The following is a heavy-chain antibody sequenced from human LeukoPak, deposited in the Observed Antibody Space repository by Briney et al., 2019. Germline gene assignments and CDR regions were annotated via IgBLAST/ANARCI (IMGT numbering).Heavy chain of an antibody. V-gene: IGHV4-39*01. CDR3: ARLLRDYGDYTDY. CDR1: GGSLSSSSYY. J-gene: IGHJ4*02. Sequence: SETLSLTCTVSGGSLSSSSYYWGWLRPPPGKGLEGIVSIYYSGSTYYNPSLKSRVPISVDTSKIQSTLKLSSVTAADTAVYYCARLLRDYGDYTDYWGQGTLVTVSS. D-gene: IGHD4-17*01. CDR2: IYYSGST.